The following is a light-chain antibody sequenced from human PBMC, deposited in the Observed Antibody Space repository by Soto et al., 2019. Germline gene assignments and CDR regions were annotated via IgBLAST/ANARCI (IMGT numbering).Light chain of an antibody. CDR1: QSINAF. V-gene: IGKV1-39*01. CDR3: QQSYSIPFT. J-gene: IGKJ2*01. Sequence: DIQMTQSPSSLSASVGDRITISCRASQSINAFLTWYQQKPGEAPRLLIYGASNLQGGVPSRFSGSGSGTDFTLTISSLQPEDFALYYCQQSYSIPFTFGQGNKLEIK. CDR2: GAS.